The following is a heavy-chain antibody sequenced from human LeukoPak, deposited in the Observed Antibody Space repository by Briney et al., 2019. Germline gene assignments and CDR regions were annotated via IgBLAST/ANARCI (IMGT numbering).Heavy chain of an antibody. V-gene: IGHV4-59*01. CDR2: IYYTGRT. D-gene: IGHD5-24*01. Sequence: PSETLSLTCTVSGASISSYYWSWIRQPPGQGLEWFGYIYYTGRTNYNPSLKRRVTISVDTSKNQFSLNLSSVTAADTAVYYCARGEMNGDGYNYGYWYFDLWGRGTLVTVSS. CDR1: GASISSYY. CDR3: ARGEMNGDGYNYGYWYFDL. J-gene: IGHJ2*01.